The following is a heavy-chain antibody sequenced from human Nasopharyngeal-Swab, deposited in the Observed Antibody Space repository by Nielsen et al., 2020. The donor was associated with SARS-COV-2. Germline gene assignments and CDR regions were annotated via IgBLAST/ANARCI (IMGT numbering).Heavy chain of an antibody. V-gene: IGHV4-59*01. CDR2: IYYSGST. Sequence: WIRQPPGKGLEWIGYIYYSGSTNYNPSLKSRVTISVDTSKNQFSLKLSSVTAADTAVYYCARDRDYDFWNGYRWFDPWGQGTLVTVSS. CDR3: ARDRDYDFWNGYRWFDP. J-gene: IGHJ5*02. D-gene: IGHD3-3*01.